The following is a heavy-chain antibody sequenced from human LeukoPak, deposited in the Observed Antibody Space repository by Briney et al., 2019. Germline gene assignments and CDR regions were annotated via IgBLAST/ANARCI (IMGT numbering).Heavy chain of an antibody. J-gene: IGHJ4*02. CDR1: GFSFSAYS. Sequence: PGGSLRLSCAASGFSFSAYSINWVRQAPGKGLKWVSSISPGSSYRHYADSVKGRFTISRDNAKSSLYLQMNSLGAEDTALYYCARGRGCSSMSCYPDYWGQGTLVTVSS. V-gene: IGHV3-21*01. D-gene: IGHD2-2*01. CDR2: ISPGSSYR. CDR3: ARGRGCSSMSCYPDY.